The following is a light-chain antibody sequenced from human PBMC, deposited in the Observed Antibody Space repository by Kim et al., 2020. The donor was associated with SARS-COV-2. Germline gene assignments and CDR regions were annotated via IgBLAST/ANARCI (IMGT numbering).Light chain of an antibody. CDR3: STWDSSLSAVV. Sequence: ETTTLTCTGNSNNVGNRGAAWLQQHQGHPPKLLSYRNNNRPSGISERFSASRSGNTASLTIIGLQPEDEADYFCSTWDSSLSAVVFGGGTQLTVL. CDR1: SNNVGNRG. V-gene: IGLV10-54*01. J-gene: IGLJ2*01. CDR2: RNN.